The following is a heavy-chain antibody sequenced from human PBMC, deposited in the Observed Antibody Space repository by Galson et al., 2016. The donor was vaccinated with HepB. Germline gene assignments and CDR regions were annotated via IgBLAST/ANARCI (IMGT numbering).Heavy chain of an antibody. CDR3: AKDLDGYTYGYSYSDH. CDR2: ISGSGGTT. D-gene: IGHD5-18*01. V-gene: IGHV3-23*01. CDR1: GFTFSNYA. J-gene: IGHJ4*02. Sequence: SLRLSCAASGFTFSNYAMSWVRQAPGKGLEWVSSISGSGGTTYYADSMKGRFTISRDKSKNTLYLQMNSLRGEDTAVYYCAKDLDGYTYGYSYSDHWGQGTLVTVSS.